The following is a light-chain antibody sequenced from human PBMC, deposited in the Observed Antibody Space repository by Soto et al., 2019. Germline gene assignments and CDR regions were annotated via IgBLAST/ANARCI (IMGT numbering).Light chain of an antibody. CDR1: QSVSSN. Sequence: ERVMTQSPATLSVSPGERATLSCRASQSVSSNLAWYQQKPGQAPRLLIFGASIRVKGIPDRFIGSGSGTDFTLTISRLEPEDFAVYYCQHYVTSLTTFGQGTKVDIK. CDR2: GAS. V-gene: IGKV3-20*01. CDR3: QHYVTSLTT. J-gene: IGKJ1*01.